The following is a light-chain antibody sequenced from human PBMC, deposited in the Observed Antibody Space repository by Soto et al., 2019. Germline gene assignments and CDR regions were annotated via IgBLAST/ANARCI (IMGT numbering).Light chain of an antibody. CDR3: QQRSNWPPEWT. V-gene: IGKV3-11*01. CDR2: GAS. J-gene: IGKJ1*01. Sequence: EIVLTQSPAPLSLSPGERATLSCRASQTVSSFLAWYQQKPGQSPRLLIYGASSRAAGIPARFSGSGSGTDFTLTISSLEPEDFAVYYCQQRSNWPPEWTFGQGTTVEIK. CDR1: QTVSSF.